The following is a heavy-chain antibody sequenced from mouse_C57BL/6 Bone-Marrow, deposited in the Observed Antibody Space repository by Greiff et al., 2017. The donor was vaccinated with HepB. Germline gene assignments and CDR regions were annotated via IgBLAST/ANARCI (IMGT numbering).Heavy chain of an antibody. J-gene: IGHJ4*01. D-gene: IGHD1-1*01. CDR2: IFPGSGST. CDR1: GYTFTDYY. Sequence: VQLVESGPELVKPGASVKISCKASGYTFTDYYINWVKQRPGQGLEWIGWIFPGSGSTYYNEKFKGKATLTVDKSSSTAYMLLSSLTSEDSAVYFCARRITTVVATGAMDYWVQGTSVTVSS. CDR3: ARRITTVVATGAMDY. V-gene: IGHV1-75*01.